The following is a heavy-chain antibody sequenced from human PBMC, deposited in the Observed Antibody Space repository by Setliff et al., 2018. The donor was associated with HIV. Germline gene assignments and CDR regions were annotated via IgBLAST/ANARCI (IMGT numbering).Heavy chain of an antibody. Sequence: NPSETLSLTCAVYGGPLSGHYWSWIRQPPGQGLEWIGETSHSGKTNYNPSLKSRVTISVDTSKNQFSLKLTSVTAADTAVYYCVTSSSWSSRLNIWGPGMLVTSPQ. J-gene: IGHJ4*02. CDR3: VTSSSWSSRLNI. D-gene: IGHD2-2*01. V-gene: IGHV4-34*01. CDR1: GGPLSGHY. CDR2: TSHSGKT.